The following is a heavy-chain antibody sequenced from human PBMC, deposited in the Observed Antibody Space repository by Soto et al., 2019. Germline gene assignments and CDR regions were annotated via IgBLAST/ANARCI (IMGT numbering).Heavy chain of an antibody. CDR1: EFNVTHGH. CDR2: IFGDGNT. V-gene: IGHV3-53*01. CDR3: AGDWNGDKYFDY. Sequence: ELQLVESGGGLIQPGGSLRLACAASEFNVTHGHMNWVRQAPGKGLEWVSVIFGDGNTKYGDSVRGRFTISRDTSKNTVYLQMNSLRAEDTAVYCCAGDWNGDKYFDYWDQGTLVTVSS. J-gene: IGHJ4*02. D-gene: IGHD4-17*01.